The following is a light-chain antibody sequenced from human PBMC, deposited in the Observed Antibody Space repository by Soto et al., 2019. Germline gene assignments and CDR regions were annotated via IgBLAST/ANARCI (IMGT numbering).Light chain of an antibody. CDR2: GAS. Sequence: DIQMTQSPSTLSASVGDRVTITCRASQSISYWLAWYQQKPGKAPKLLIYGASSLESGVSSRFSGSGYVTDFTLTIDSLQPDDFATYYCQQYSSSSPTFGQGTNLEMK. J-gene: IGKJ2*01. V-gene: IGKV1-5*01. CDR1: QSISYW. CDR3: QQYSSSSPT.